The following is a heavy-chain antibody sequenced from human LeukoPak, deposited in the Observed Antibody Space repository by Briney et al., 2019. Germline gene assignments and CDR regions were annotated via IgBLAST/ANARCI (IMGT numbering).Heavy chain of an antibody. CDR1: GFTFSSYA. CDR2: ISSNGGST. J-gene: IGHJ4*02. CDR3: ARESGVWDSSSYDY. Sequence: LAGGSLRLSCAASGFTFSSYAMHWVRQAPGKGLEYVSAISSNGGSTYYANSVKGRVTISRDNSKNTLYLQMGSLRAEDMAVYYCARESGVWDSSSYDYRGQGTLVTVSS. D-gene: IGHD6-6*01. V-gene: IGHV3-64*01.